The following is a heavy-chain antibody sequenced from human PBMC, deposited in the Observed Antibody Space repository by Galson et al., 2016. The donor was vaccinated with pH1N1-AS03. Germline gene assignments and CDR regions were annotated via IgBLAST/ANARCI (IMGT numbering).Heavy chain of an antibody. CDR3: AKLSLGYWAY. J-gene: IGHJ4*02. CDR1: GFTFSSYA. D-gene: IGHD2-15*01. V-gene: IGHV3-23*01. CDR2: LAGGGVTT. Sequence: SLRLSCAASGFTFSSYAMRWVRQAPGKALEWVSALAGGGVTTYYADSVKGRFTISRDNSKNTLYLRINSLRSEDTSIYDGAKLSLGYWAYWGEGTLVTVSS.